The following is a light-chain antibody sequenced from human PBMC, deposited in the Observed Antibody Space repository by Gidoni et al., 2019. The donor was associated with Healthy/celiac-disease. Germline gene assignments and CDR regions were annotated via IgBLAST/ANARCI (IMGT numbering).Light chain of an antibody. Sequence: DIQMTQSPSTLSASVGDRVTITCRASQSISSWLAWYQQKPGKAPKLLIYKASSLESGVPSRFSGSGSWTEFTLTISSLQPDDFATYYCQQYNSYSRTFXQXTKVEIK. J-gene: IGKJ1*01. CDR2: KAS. V-gene: IGKV1-5*03. CDR1: QSISSW. CDR3: QQYNSYSRT.